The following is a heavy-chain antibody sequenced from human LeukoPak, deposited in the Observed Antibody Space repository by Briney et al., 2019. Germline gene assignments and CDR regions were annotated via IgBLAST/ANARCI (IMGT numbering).Heavy chain of an antibody. V-gene: IGHV2-5*02. Sequence: SGPTLVHPTRTLTLTCTFSGFSLGTSGVGVGWVRQPPGKALEWLSLIYWDDDKRYNSSLKSRLTITKDTSKNQVVLTMTNVDPVDTATYYCVHRRIYSPFDYWGQGALVTVSS. CDR1: GFSLGTSGVG. J-gene: IGHJ4*02. D-gene: IGHD4-11*01. CDR2: IYWDDDK. CDR3: VHRRIYSPFDY.